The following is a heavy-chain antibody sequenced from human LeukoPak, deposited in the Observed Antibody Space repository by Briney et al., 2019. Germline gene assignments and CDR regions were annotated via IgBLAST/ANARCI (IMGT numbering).Heavy chain of an antibody. CDR2: IYHSGST. D-gene: IGHD3-3*01. J-gene: IGHJ4*02. CDR3: ARQSVGDFWSGYSTGFY. V-gene: IGHV4-39*07. Sequence: PSETLSLACTVSGGSISSSSYYWGWIRQPPGKGLEWIGSIYHSGSTNYNPSLKSRVTISVDKSKNQFSLKLSSVTAADTAVYYCARQSVGDFWSGYSTGFYWGQGTLVTVSS. CDR1: GGSISSSSYY.